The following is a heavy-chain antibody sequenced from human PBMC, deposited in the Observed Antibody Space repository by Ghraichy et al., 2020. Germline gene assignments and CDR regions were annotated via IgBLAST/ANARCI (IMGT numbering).Heavy chain of an antibody. Sequence: LSLTCAASGFTFSSYWMHWVRQAPGKGLVWVSRVNSDGSSTTYADSVKGRFTISRDNAKNTLYLQMNSLRAEDTAVYYCAREKAESEFDPWGQGTLVTVSS. V-gene: IGHV3-74*01. D-gene: IGHD1-14*01. J-gene: IGHJ5*02. CDR3: AREKAESEFDP. CDR1: GFTFSSYW. CDR2: VNSDGSST.